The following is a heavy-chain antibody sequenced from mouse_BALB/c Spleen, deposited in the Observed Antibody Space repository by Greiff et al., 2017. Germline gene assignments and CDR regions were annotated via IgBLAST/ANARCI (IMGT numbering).Heavy chain of an antibody. CDR1: GYSFTGYY. Sequence: EVQLVESGPELVKPGASVKISCKASGYSFTGYYMHWVKQSHVKSLEWIGRINPYNGATSYNQNFKDKASLTVDKSSSTAYMELHSLTSEDSAVYYCAREGIYYGNYPYAMDYWGQGTLVTVSA. CDR3: AREGIYYGNYPYAMDY. CDR2: INPYNGAT. J-gene: IGHJ3*01. V-gene: IGHV1-31*01. D-gene: IGHD2-1*01.